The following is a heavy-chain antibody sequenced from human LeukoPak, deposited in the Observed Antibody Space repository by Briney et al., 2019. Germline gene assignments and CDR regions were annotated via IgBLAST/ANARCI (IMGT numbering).Heavy chain of an antibody. D-gene: IGHD6-13*01. CDR3: ARPRSTWYTDSFDI. CDR1: GYTFIGYY. V-gene: IGHV1-2*02. CDR2: INPHSGDT. Sequence: ASVKVSCKASGYTFIGYYMHWVRQAPGQGLEWLGSINPHSGDTNYAQKFQGRVTMTRDTSISTAYMELSGLISEDTAVYYCARPRSTWYTDSFDIWGQGTMVTVSS. J-gene: IGHJ3*02.